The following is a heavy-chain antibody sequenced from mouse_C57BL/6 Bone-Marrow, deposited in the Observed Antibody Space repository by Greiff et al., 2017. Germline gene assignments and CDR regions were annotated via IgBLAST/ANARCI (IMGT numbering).Heavy chain of an antibody. D-gene: IGHD2-3*01. CDR1: GFSLSTFGLG. CDR2: IWWDDDN. V-gene: IGHV8-8*01. J-gene: IGHJ1*03. Sequence: QVTLKVSGPGILQPSQTLSLTCSFSGFSLSTFGLGVGWIRQPSGKGLEWLAHIWWDDDNYYNPALKSRLTISKDTSKNQVFLKIANVDTADTATYYCARNRADSYYVFWDFDVWGTGTTVTVSS. CDR3: ARNRADSYYVFWDFDV.